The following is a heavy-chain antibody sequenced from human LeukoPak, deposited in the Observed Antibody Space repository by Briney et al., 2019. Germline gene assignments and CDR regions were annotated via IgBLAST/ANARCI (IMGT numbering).Heavy chain of an antibody. Sequence: SETLSLTCTVSGCSISIYYWSWIRQPPGKGLEWIGYIYTSGSTKYNPSLKSRVTISVDTSKNQFSLKLSSVTAADTAVYYCARSGGSFQSVTFYYYYYYMDVWGKGTTVTVSS. V-gene: IGHV4-4*09. CDR1: GCSISIYY. J-gene: IGHJ6*03. CDR3: ARSGGSFQSVTFYYYYYYMDV. D-gene: IGHD4-11*01. CDR2: IYTSGST.